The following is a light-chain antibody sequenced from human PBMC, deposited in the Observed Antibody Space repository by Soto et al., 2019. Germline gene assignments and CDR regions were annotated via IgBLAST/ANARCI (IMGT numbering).Light chain of an antibody. CDR1: SSDVGGYNY. CDR3: SSYAGSNNLVV. J-gene: IGLJ2*01. Sequence: QSALTQPPSASGSPGQSVTISCTGTSSDVGGYNYVSWYQQHPGKAPKLMIYEVNKRPSGVPDRFSGSKSGNTASLTVSGRQAEDEADYYCSSYAGSNNLVVFGGGTQLTVL. CDR2: EVN. V-gene: IGLV2-8*01.